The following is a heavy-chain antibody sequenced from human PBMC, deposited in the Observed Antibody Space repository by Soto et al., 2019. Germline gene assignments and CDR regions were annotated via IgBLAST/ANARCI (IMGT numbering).Heavy chain of an antibody. Sequence: ASVKASCKASGYTFTGYYMHWLRQAPGQGLEWMGWINPNSGGTNYAQKFQGWVTMTRDTSISTAYMELSRLRSDDTAVYYCARARTVGSGSYYQPLHYWGQGTLVTVSS. CDR3: ARARTVGSGSYYQPLHY. CDR2: INPNSGGT. V-gene: IGHV1-2*04. J-gene: IGHJ4*02. D-gene: IGHD3-10*01. CDR1: GYTFTGYY.